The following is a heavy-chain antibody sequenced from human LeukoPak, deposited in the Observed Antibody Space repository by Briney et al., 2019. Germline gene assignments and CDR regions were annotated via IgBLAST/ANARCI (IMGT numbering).Heavy chain of an antibody. CDR2: INPNSGGT. V-gene: IGHV1-2*02. Sequence: ASVKVSCKACGNTFTDYYMQWVRQAPGQGLEWMGWINPNSGGTNYAQKFQGRVTMTRDTSISTAYMELSRLRSDDTAVYYCARDVVVGYYDSSGYFGYWGQGTLVTVSS. J-gene: IGHJ4*02. CDR1: GNTFTDYY. CDR3: ARDVVVGYYDSSGYFGY. D-gene: IGHD3-22*01.